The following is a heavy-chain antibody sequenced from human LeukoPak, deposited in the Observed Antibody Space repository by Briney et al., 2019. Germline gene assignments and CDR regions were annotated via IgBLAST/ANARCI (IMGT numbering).Heavy chain of an antibody. CDR3: ARDAQASTVTPIGSYYFEY. V-gene: IGHV3-30-3*01. CDR2: ISYDGSNK. J-gene: IGHJ4*02. D-gene: IGHD4-17*01. CDR1: GFTFNTYG. Sequence: GGSLRLSCAASGFTFNTYGLYWVRQAPGKGLEWVAVISYDGSNKYYADSVKGRFTISRDNSKNKVYLQMNSLRTEDTAVYYCARDAQASTVTPIGSYYFEYWGQGALVTVPS.